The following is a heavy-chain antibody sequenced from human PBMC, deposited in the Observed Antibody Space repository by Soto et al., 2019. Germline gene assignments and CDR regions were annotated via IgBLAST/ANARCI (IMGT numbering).Heavy chain of an antibody. V-gene: IGHV1-3*04. J-gene: IGHJ5*02. CDR2: INSDTGYT. Sequence: ASVKVSCKASGFTFSHRSIHWVRQAPGQRLEWMGWINSDTGYTKYSQKFQARLTITWDSSAKTAYMELSSLQSEDTAVYYCVRGKEAGVWFDPWGQGTLVTVSS. D-gene: IGHD3-10*01. CDR1: GFTFSHRS. CDR3: VRGKEAGVWFDP.